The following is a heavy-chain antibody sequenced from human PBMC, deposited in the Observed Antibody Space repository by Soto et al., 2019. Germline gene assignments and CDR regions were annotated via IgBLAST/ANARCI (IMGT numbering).Heavy chain of an antibody. Sequence: SETLSLTCTVSGGSISRYYWSWIRQPPGKGLEWIGYIYYSGSTNYNPSLKSRVTISVDTSKNQFSLKLSSVTAADTAVYYCARDTPYYYGMDVWGQGTTVTVSS. CDR2: IYYSGST. CDR1: GGSISRYY. CDR3: ARDTPYYYGMDV. V-gene: IGHV4-59*01. J-gene: IGHJ6*02.